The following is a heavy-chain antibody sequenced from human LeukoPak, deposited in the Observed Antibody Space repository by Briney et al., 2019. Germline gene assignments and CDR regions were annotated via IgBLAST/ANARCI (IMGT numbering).Heavy chain of an antibody. Sequence: ASVKVSCKASGYTFTSYYMHWVRQAPGQGLEWMGWMNPNSGNTGYAQKFQGRVTMTRNTSISTAYMELSSLRSEDTAVYYCARGKMKSVLLWFGELRRTRVKGGYYYMDVWGKGTTVTISS. CDR3: ARGKMKSVLLWFGELRRTRVKGGYYYMDV. J-gene: IGHJ6*03. CDR2: MNPNSGNT. V-gene: IGHV1-8*02. D-gene: IGHD3-10*01. CDR1: GYTFTSYY.